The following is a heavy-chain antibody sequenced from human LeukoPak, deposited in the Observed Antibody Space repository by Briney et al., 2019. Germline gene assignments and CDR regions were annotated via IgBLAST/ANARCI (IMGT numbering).Heavy chain of an antibody. D-gene: IGHD7-27*01. CDR3: AKAGGNWVNYYFDY. J-gene: IGHJ4*02. V-gene: IGHV3-23*01. CDR2: ISGSGGST. CDR1: GFTFSSYA. Sequence: GGSLRLSCAASGFTFSSYAMSWVRQAPGKGLEWVSAISGSGGSTYYADSAKGRFTISRDNSKNTLYLQMNSLRAEDTAVYYCAKAGGNWVNYYFDYWGQGTLVTVSS.